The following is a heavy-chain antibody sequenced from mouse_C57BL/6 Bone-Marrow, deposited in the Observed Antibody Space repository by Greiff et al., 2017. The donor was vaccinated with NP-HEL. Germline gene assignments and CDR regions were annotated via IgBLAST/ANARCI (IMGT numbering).Heavy chain of an antibody. CDR1: GFTFTDYY. CDR3: ARAIYYDYADDPFYAMDY. Sequence: EVMLVESGGGLVQPGGSLSLSCAASGFTFTDYYMSWVRQPPGKALEWLVFIRNKANGYTTEYSASVKVRFTISRDNSQSILYLQMNARRAEDSATYYCARAIYYDYADDPFYAMDYWGQGTSVTVSS. V-gene: IGHV7-3*01. D-gene: IGHD2-4*01. CDR2: IRNKANGYTT. J-gene: IGHJ4*01.